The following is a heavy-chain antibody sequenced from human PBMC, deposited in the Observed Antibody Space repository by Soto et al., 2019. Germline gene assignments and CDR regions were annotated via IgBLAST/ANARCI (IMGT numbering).Heavy chain of an antibody. J-gene: IGHJ6*03. CDR2: IDWDDDK. CDR1: GFSLSTSGMC. CDR3: ARIRRTYYDFGSGPTLDYYYFMDG. D-gene: IGHD3-3*01. Sequence: VSGPTLVNPTQTLTLTCTFSGFSLSTSGMCVSWIRQPPGKALEWLARIDWDDDKYYSTSLKTRLTISKDTSKNQVVLTMTNMDPVDTATYYCARIRRTYYDFGSGPTLDYYYFMDGWGKGTTVTVSS. V-gene: IGHV2-70*11.